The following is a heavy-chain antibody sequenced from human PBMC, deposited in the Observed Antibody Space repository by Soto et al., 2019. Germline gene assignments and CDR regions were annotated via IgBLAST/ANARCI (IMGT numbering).Heavy chain of an antibody. J-gene: IGHJ4*02. D-gene: IGHD2-21*02. Sequence: QVQLVESGGGVVQPGRSLRLSCAASGFTFSSYGMHWVRQAPGKGLEWVAVISYDGSNKYYADSVKGRFTISRDNSKNTLYLQMNSLRAEDTAVYYFEAYCGGDCYPYLSDYWGQGTLVTVSS. CDR3: EAYCGGDCYPYLSDY. V-gene: IGHV3-30*03. CDR1: GFTFSSYG. CDR2: ISYDGSNK.